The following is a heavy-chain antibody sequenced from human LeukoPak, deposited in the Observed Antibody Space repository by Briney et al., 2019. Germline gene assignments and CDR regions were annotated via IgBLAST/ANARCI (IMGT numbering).Heavy chain of an antibody. J-gene: IGHJ4*02. CDR1: GFTFSSYS. CDR2: ISSSSSYI. CDR3: AAYYYDSSGYYDY. Sequence: GGSLRLSCAASGFTFSSYSMNWLRQAPGKGLEWVSSISSSSSYIYYADSVKGRFTISRDNAKNSLYLQMNSLRAEDTAVYYCAAYYYDSSGYYDYWGQGTLVTVSS. V-gene: IGHV3-21*01. D-gene: IGHD3-22*01.